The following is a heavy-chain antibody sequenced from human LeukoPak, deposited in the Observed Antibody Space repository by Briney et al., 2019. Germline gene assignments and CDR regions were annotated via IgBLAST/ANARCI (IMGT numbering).Heavy chain of an antibody. CDR1: GGSISSGGYY. CDR3: ARAGAVAGKIDY. CDR2: IYYSGST. V-gene: IGHV4-61*08. J-gene: IGHJ4*02. Sequence: PSETLSLTCTVSGGSISSGGYYWSWIRQHPGKGLEWIGYIYYSGSTNYNPSLKSRVTISVDTSKNQFSLKLSSVTAADTAVYYCARAGAVAGKIDYWGQGTLVTVSS. D-gene: IGHD6-19*01.